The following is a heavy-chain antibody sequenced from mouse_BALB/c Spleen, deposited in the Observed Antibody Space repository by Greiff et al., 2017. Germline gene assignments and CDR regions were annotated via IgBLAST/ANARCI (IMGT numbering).Heavy chain of an antibody. J-gene: IGHJ1*01. CDR1: GFTFSSYT. CDR3: ARHNYGSSYFDG. Sequence: EVQLQESGGGLVQPGGSLKLSCAASGFTFSSYTMSWVRQTPEQRLEWVAYISNGGGSTYYPDTVKGRCTISRDNAKNTLYLQMSSLKSEDTAMYYCARHNYGSSYFDGWGAGTTVTVSS. CDR2: ISNGGGST. V-gene: IGHV5-12-2*01. D-gene: IGHD1-1*01.